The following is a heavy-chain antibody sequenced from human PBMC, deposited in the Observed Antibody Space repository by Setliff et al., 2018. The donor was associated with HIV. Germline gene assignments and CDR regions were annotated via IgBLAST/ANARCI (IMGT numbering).Heavy chain of an antibody. V-gene: IGHV4-59*04. Sequence: SETLSLTCTVSGGSISSYYWSWIRQPPGKGLEWLGHIYYRGSTYYNPSLKSRVTISVDTSKNQFSLKLNSVTAADTAMYYCATPHREREDDAFDIWGQGTKVTVSS. J-gene: IGHJ3*02. D-gene: IGHD1-1*01. CDR3: ATPHREREDDAFDI. CDR2: IYYRGST. CDR1: GGSISSYY.